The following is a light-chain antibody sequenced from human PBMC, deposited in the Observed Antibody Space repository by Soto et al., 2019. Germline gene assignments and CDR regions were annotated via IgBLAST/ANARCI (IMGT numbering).Light chain of an antibody. V-gene: IGKV3-20*01. CDR3: QQYNNWPPIT. Sequence: EIVLTQSPGTLSLSPGERATLSCRASQTISSSDLAWYQQKPGQAPRLLIFGASSRAPDIPDRFSGSGSGTDFTLTISRLDPEDFAVYYCQQYNNWPPITFGQGTRLEIK. J-gene: IGKJ5*01. CDR2: GAS. CDR1: QTISSSD.